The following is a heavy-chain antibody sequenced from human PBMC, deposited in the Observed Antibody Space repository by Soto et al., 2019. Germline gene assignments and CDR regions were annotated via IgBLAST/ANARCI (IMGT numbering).Heavy chain of an antibody. CDR1: GFTLSTSGMG. V-gene: IGHV2-5*02. D-gene: IGHD5-18*01. J-gene: IGHJ4*02. CDR3: AHSGLQEWSPPPYFDY. CDR2: IYWDDDK. Sequence: QITLKESGPTLVKPTQTLTLTCTFSGFTLSTSGMGVAWIRQPPGKALEWLALIYWDDDKRYSPSLKSRLTITKDTSKNQVVLTMTNMDPVDTGTYYCAHSGLQEWSPPPYFDYWGQGTLVTVSS.